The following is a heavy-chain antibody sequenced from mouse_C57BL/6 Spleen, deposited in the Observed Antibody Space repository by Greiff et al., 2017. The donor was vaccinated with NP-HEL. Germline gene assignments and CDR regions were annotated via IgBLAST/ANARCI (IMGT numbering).Heavy chain of an antibody. CDR1: GFNIKNTY. CDR3: AREGQLRLRTLDY. D-gene: IGHD3-2*02. V-gene: IGHV14-3*01. Sequence: EVQLQQSVAELVRPGASVKLSCTASGFNIKNTYMHWVKQRPEQGLEWIGRIDPANGTTKYAPKFQGKATITADTSSNTAYLQLSSLTSDDTAMYYCAREGQLRLRTLDYWGQGTTLTVSS. CDR2: IDPANGTT. J-gene: IGHJ2*01.